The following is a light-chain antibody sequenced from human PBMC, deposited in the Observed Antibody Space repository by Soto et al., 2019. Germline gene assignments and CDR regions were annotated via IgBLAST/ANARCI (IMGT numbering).Light chain of an antibody. Sequence: VLTQTPLSSPVSLGQPASISCRSSQSLVYGDGNTYLSWLQQRPGQPPRLLIYQVSNRFSGVPDRFSGSGAGTDFTLKISRVEADDVGVYYCVQFPLFPRTFGQGNKVEIK. CDR1: QSLVYGDGNTY. CDR3: VQFPLFPRT. J-gene: IGKJ1*01. V-gene: IGKV2-24*01. CDR2: QVS.